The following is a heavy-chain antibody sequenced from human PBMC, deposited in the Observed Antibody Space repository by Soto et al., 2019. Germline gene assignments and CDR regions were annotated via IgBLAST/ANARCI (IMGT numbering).Heavy chain of an antibody. Sequence: EVQLVESGGGLVQPGGSLRLSCAASGFTFGTYWMTWVRQAPGKGLECVGNIKPDGSERYYVDSVKGRFTISRDNAKNALYLHMNSLIAEDTAVYYCATDLNGEQYGGQGTLVTVSS. CDR2: IKPDGSER. CDR1: GFTFGTYW. J-gene: IGHJ4*02. CDR3: ATDLNGEQY. D-gene: IGHD3-10*01. V-gene: IGHV3-7*04.